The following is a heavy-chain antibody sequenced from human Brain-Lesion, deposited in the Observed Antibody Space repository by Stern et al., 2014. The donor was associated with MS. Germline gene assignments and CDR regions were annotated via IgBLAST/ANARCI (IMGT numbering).Heavy chain of an antibody. CDR1: GGSISSGGYY. CDR3: ARGRVVPGFQYYATDV. CDR2: IFNSGST. D-gene: IGHD2-2*01. V-gene: IGHV4-61*02. Sequence: QVQLQESGPGLVKPSQTLSLSCTVSGGSISSGGYYWSWIRQPAGKGLEWIGRIFNSGSTSYNPSLKSRVTISIDTSKNPFSLRLNPMTAADTAVYYCARGRVVPGFQYYATDVWGQGTTVIVSS. J-gene: IGHJ6*02.